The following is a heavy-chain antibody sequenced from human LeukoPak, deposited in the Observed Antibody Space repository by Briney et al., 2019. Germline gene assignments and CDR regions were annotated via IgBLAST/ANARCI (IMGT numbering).Heavy chain of an antibody. Sequence: ASVKVSCKASGYTFTSYAMHWVRQAPGQGLEWMGWISAHNGNTNSAQKLQGRVTMTTDTSTSTAYMELRSLRSDDTAVYYCARGFVTIFGVVNPFDYWGQGTLVTVSS. D-gene: IGHD3-3*01. CDR1: GYTFTSYA. CDR3: ARGFVTIFGVVNPFDY. J-gene: IGHJ4*02. V-gene: IGHV1-18*01. CDR2: ISAHNGNT.